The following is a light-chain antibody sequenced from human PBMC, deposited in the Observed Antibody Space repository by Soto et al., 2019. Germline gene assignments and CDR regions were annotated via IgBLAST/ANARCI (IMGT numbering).Light chain of an antibody. Sequence: EIELKQSPGNQSSSPGERATLPCRASQCVSRSYLAWYQQKPGQAPRLLLHGASSRATGIPDRISGSGSGTDFTRTISRLEPEDFAVYYCQQYGSSPRTVGQGTKVDIK. CDR1: QCVSRSY. CDR2: GAS. CDR3: QQYGSSPRT. J-gene: IGKJ1*01. V-gene: IGKV3-20*01.